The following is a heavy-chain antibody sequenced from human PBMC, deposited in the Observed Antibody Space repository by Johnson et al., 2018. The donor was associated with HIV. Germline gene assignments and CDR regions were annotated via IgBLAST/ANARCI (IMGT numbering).Heavy chain of an antibody. CDR1: GFTFSNYA. CDR3: ARDRPIAPFDI. CDR2: INSKTDGGAI. J-gene: IGHJ3*02. Sequence: VQLVESGGGVVQPGRSLRLSCAASGFTFSNYAVHWVRQAPGKGLEWVGRINSKTDGGAIDYAAPVKGRFTISRDDSKNTLYLQMNSLRAEDTAVYYCARDRPIAPFDIWGQGTMVTVSS. D-gene: IGHD3-22*01. V-gene: IGHV3-15*01.